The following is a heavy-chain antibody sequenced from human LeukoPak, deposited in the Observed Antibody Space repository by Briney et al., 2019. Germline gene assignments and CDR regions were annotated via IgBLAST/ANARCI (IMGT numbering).Heavy chain of an antibody. Sequence: SGPTLVKPTQTLTLTCTFSGFSLSTSGVGVGWIRQPPGKALEWLALIYWDDDKRYSPSLKSRLTITKDTSKNQVVLTMTNMDPVDTATYYCAHRPKPPYYDFWSGYYTNWGQGTLVTVSS. CDR3: AHRPKPPYYDFWSGYYTN. CDR2: IYWDDDK. J-gene: IGHJ4*02. D-gene: IGHD3-3*01. CDR1: GFSLSTSGVG. V-gene: IGHV2-5*02.